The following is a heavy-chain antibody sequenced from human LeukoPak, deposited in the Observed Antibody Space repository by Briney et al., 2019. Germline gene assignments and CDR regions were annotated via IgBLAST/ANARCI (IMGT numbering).Heavy chain of an antibody. CDR1: GGSISSYY. CDR2: IYYSGST. D-gene: IGHD2/OR15-2a*01. V-gene: IGHV4-59*01. Sequence: TSETPSLTCTVSGGSISSYYWSWIRQPPGKGLEWIGYIYYSGSTNYNPSLKSRVTISVDTSKNQFSLKLSSVTAADTAVYYCARALFWYFDYWGQGTLVTVSS. J-gene: IGHJ4*02. CDR3: ARALFWYFDY.